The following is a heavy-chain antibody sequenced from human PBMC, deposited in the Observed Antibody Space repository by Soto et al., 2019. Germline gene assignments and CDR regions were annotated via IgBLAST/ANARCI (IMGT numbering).Heavy chain of an antibody. V-gene: IGHV3-23*01. Sequence: EVQLLESGGGLVQPGGSLRLSCAASRFTFFNYAMSWVRQAPGKGLEWVSGISGSGGSTYYADSVKGRFTISRDSSKTTVYLQMNDLRPDDTAVYYCATWHEREHAFDVWGQGTTVTISS. CDR3: ATWHEREHAFDV. CDR2: ISGSGGST. CDR1: RFTFFNYA. J-gene: IGHJ3*01. D-gene: IGHD1-1*01.